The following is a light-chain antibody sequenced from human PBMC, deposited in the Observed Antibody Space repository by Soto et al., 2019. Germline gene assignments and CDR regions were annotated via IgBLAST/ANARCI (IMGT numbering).Light chain of an antibody. J-gene: IGLJ1*01. V-gene: IGLV2-14*01. CDR2: GVT. Sequence: QSALTQPASVSGSPGPSLTISCTGTTGDIGFYDYVSWCHRYPGEAHKLLIYGVTIRPSGISNRFSGSKSGSTASLTITGLRDEDEADYYCRSYSSSYVYLFXSGTKLTVL. CDR3: RSYSSSYVYL. CDR1: TGDIGFYDY.